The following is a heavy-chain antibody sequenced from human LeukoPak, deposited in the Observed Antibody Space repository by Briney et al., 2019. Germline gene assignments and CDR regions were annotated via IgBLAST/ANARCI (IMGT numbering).Heavy chain of an antibody. D-gene: IGHD2-21*02. CDR3: ARGVSYRVVVTATDFDY. CDR1: GFTFSSYY. Sequence: PGGSLLLSCEASGFTFSSYYMNWVRQAPGRGLEWVSSIGSSSIHIYYADSVKGRFTISRDNAKNSLYLQMNSLRAEDTAVYYCARGVSYRVVVTATDFDYWGQGTLVTVSS. CDR2: IGSSSIHI. V-gene: IGHV3-21*01. J-gene: IGHJ4*02.